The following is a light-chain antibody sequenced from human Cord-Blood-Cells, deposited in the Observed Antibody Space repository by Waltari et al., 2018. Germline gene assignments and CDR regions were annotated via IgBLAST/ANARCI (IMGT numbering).Light chain of an antibody. CDR1: QRISSY. J-gene: IGKJ1*01. Sequence: DIQMTQSPSSLSASGGDKVTITCRASQRISSYLNWYQQKPGKAPKLLIYAASSLQSGVPSRFSGSGSGTDFTLTISSLQPEDFATYYCQQSYSTPRTFGQGTKVEIK. CDR2: AAS. CDR3: QQSYSTPRT. V-gene: IGKV1-39*01.